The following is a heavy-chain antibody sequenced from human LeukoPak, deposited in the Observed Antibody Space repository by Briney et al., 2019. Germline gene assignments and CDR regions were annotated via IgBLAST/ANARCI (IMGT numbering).Heavy chain of an antibody. Sequence: GGSLRLSSAASGFRFSDPAMTWVRQAPGKGLEWVSLIGSVGHSTYYGDSVKGRFTISRDNSKNTLYVQMNSLRAEDTAVYYCAKSQFGGVFDGFDIWGQGTMVTVSS. J-gene: IGHJ3*02. CDR1: GFRFSDPA. D-gene: IGHD3-16*01. CDR2: IGSVGHST. CDR3: AKSQFGGVFDGFDI. V-gene: IGHV3-23*01.